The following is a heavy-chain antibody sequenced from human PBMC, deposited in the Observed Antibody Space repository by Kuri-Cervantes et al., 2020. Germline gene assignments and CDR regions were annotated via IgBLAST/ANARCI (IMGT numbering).Heavy chain of an antibody. CDR1: GGTFSSYA. CDR3: ARDRRAGSSGWYGTDY. J-gene: IGHJ4*02. Sequence: SVKVSCKASGGTFSSYAISWVRQAPGQGLEWMGGIIPIFGTANYAQKFQGRVTITADESTSTAYMELSSLRSEDTAVYCCARDRRAGSSGWYGTDYWGQGTLVTVSS. V-gene: IGHV1-69*13. CDR2: IIPIFGTA. D-gene: IGHD6-19*01.